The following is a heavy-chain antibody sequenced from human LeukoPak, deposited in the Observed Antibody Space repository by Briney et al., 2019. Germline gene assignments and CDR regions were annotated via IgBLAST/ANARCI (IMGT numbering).Heavy chain of an antibody. CDR2: IYPGDSDT. V-gene: IGHV5-51*01. Sequence: GESLKISCKGSGYSFTSNWIGWVRQMPGKGLEWMGIIYPGDSDTRYSTSFQGQVTISADKSINTAYLQWSSLKASDTAIYYCARLPTVTSNLDYWGQGTLVTVSS. CDR1: GYSFTSNW. CDR3: ARLPTVTSNLDY. J-gene: IGHJ4*02. D-gene: IGHD4-17*01.